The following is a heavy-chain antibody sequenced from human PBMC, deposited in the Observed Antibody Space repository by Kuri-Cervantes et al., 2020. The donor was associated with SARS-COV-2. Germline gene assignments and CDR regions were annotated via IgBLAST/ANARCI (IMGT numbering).Heavy chain of an antibody. J-gene: IGHJ4*02. Sequence: PSETLSLTCSSSGFTFSSYAMSWVRQAPGKWLEWVSAISGSGGSTYYADSVKGRFTISRDNSKNTLYLQMNSLRSEDTDVYYCEGGVATLLGFDCWGQGTLVTVSS. CDR2: ISGSGGST. D-gene: IGHD1-26*01. V-gene: IGHV3-23*01. CDR1: GFTFSSYA. CDR3: EGGVATLLGFDC.